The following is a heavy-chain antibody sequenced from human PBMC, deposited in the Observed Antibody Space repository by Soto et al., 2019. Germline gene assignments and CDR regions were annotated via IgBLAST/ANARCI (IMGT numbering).Heavy chain of an antibody. CDR1: GGSISSSSYY. J-gene: IGHJ6*02. Sequence: SETLSLTCTVSGGSISSSSYYWGWIRQPPGKGLEWIGSIYYSGSTHHNPSLKSRVTISGDTSKNQFSLKLSSVTAADTAVYYCARHAYNYGSNYYYYGMDVWGQGTTVT. CDR3: ARHAYNYGSNYYYYGMDV. D-gene: IGHD5-18*01. CDR2: IYYSGST. V-gene: IGHV4-39*01.